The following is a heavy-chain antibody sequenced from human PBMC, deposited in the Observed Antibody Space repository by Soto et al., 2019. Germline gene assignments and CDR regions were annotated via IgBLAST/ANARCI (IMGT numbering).Heavy chain of an antibody. Sequence: QVQLQESGPGLVKPSGTLSLTCAVSSGSISSSNWWSWVRQPPGKGLEWIGEKYHSGSPNYNPTLTGPITLSIDKSQNQFSLNLSSVTAADTAVYYCARASDQYSYYFDYWGQGTLVTVSS. V-gene: IGHV4-4*02. CDR1: SGSISSSNW. D-gene: IGHD2-15*01. CDR3: ARASDQYSYYFDY. CDR2: KYHSGSP. J-gene: IGHJ4*02.